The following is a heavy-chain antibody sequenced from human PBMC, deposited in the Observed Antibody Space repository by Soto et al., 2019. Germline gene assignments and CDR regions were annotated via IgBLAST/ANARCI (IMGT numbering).Heavy chain of an antibody. CDR2: ISAYNGNT. V-gene: IGHV1-18*01. CDR3: ARSEYSSSGYYYYYGMDV. J-gene: IGHJ6*02. D-gene: IGHD6-6*01. Sequence: QVQLVQSGAEVKKPGASVKVSCKASGYTFTSYGISWVRQAPGQGLEWMGWISAYNGNTNYAQKLQGRVTMTTDTSTSTAYMELRRLRSDDTAVYYCARSEYSSSGYYYYYGMDVWGQGTTVTVSS. CDR1: GYTFTSYG.